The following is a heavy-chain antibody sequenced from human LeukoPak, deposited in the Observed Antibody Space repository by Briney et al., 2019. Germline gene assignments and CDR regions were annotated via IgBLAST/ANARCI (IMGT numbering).Heavy chain of an antibody. Sequence: SETLSLTCTVSGGSISSYYWSWIRQPPGKGLEWIGYIYYSGSTNYNPSLKSRVTISVDSSKNQFSLKLSSVTAADTAVYYCARDAYYYDSSGRDAFDIWGQGTMVTVSS. CDR3: ARDAYYYDSSGRDAFDI. V-gene: IGHV4-59*01. CDR2: IYYSGST. CDR1: GGSISSYY. D-gene: IGHD3-22*01. J-gene: IGHJ3*02.